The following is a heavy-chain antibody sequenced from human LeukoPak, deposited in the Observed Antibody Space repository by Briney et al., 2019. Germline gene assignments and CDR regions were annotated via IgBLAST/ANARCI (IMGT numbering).Heavy chain of an antibody. CDR1: GFTFSNYVMT. CDR3: ARLHKFSVFGVVPRGWFDP. J-gene: IGHJ5*02. Sequence: GSLRLSCAASGFTFSNYVMTWVRQAPGKGLEWIGSIYYSGSTYYNPSLKSRVTISVDTSKNQFSLKLSSVTAADTAVYYCARLHKFSVFGVVPRGWFDPWGQGTLVTVSS. CDR2: IYYSGST. D-gene: IGHD3-3*01. V-gene: IGHV4-39*01.